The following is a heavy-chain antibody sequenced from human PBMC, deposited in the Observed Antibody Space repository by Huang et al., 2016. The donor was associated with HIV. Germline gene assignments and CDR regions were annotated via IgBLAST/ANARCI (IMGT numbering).Heavy chain of an antibody. CDR3: ARAALVNNQYFDY. J-gene: IGHJ4*02. V-gene: IGHV1-69*13. CDR2: IIPIFGTT. D-gene: IGHD5-18*01. Sequence: VQLIQSGAEVKKTGSSVRVSGRASAGTFSIYSIGWMRRAPGQGLEWMGGIIPIFGTTTYAQKFQGRVSIAADESTSTAYMDLNSLRSEDTAVYYCARAALVNNQYFDYWGQGTLVTVSS. CDR1: AGTFSIYS.